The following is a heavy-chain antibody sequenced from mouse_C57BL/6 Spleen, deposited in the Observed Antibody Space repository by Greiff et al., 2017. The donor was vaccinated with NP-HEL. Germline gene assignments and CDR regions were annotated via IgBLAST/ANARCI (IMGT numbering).Heavy chain of an antibody. CDR1: GYTFTDYE. CDR3: TCSGDYAMDY. Sequence: VQLQQSGAELVRPGASVTLSCKASGYTFTDYEMHWVKQTPVHGLEWIGAIDPETGGTAYNQKFKGKAILTADKSSSTAYMELRSLTSEDSAVYYCTCSGDYAMDYWGQGTSVTVSS. D-gene: IGHD1-1*01. CDR2: IDPETGGT. V-gene: IGHV1-15*01. J-gene: IGHJ4*01.